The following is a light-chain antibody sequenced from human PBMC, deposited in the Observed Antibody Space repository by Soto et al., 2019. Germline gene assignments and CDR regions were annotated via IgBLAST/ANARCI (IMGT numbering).Light chain of an antibody. V-gene: IGKV1-12*01. CDR3: QQTRDFPLT. CDR1: QGIYSR. Sequence: DIQMTQSPSSVSASVGDTVTTTCRASQGIYSRLAWYQQKPGKAPELLIYATSTLQNGVPSRFSGTYSGTDFSLTISSLQPGDSATYFCQQTRDFPLTFGGGTKGDIK. J-gene: IGKJ4*01. CDR2: ATS.